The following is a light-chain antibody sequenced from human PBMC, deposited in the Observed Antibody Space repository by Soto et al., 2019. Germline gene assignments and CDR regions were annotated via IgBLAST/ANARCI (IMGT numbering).Light chain of an antibody. CDR2: DVS. V-gene: IGLV2-14*01. CDR3: NSYTTSNTRQIV. Sequence: QSALTQPASVSGSPGQSITISCTGTSSDVGGYNYVSWYQQHPGKAPKFMIYDVSNRPSGVSTRFSGSKSGNTASLTISGLXXXXXADYYCNSYTTSNTRQIVFGTGTKVTVL. CDR1: SSDVGGYNY. J-gene: IGLJ1*01.